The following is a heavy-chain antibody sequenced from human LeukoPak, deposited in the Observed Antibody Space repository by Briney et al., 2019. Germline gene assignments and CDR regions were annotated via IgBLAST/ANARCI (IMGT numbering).Heavy chain of an antibody. CDR2: INPDGSKV. CDR1: GFTLSNSW. Sequence: GGSLRLSCAAYGFTLSNSWMTWVRRAPGKDLEWVATINPDGSKVAYVGSVKGRFTISRDNAKNSVYLQMSSLRVEETGVFYCARDRGYSSFDYWGQGALVAVSS. CDR3: ARDRGYSSFDY. J-gene: IGHJ4*02. D-gene: IGHD2-15*01. V-gene: IGHV3-7*01.